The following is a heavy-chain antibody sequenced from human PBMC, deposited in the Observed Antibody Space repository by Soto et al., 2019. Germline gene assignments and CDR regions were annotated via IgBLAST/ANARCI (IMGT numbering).Heavy chain of an antibody. Sequence: LGESLKISCKGSGYSFTSYWIGWARQMPGKGLEWMGIIYPGDSDTRYSPSFQGQVTISADKSISTAYLQWSSLKASDTAMYYCARTAAAGKYYYGMDVWGQRTTVTVSS. CDR3: ARTAAAGKYYYGMDV. V-gene: IGHV5-51*01. D-gene: IGHD6-13*01. J-gene: IGHJ6*02. CDR1: GYSFTSYW. CDR2: IYPGDSDT.